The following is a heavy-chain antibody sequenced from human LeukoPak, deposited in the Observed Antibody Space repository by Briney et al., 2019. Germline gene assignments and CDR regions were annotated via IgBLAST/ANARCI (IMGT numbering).Heavy chain of an antibody. Sequence: GDSLKISCKGSGYRFITYWIGWVRQMPGKGLEWMGIIYPGDSDTRYSPSFQGQVTISADKSISTAYLQWSSLKASDTAMYYCARHSDLNYGQGHDYWGQGTLVTVSS. CDR2: IYPGDSDT. J-gene: IGHJ4*02. D-gene: IGHD4-17*01. CDR1: GYRFITYW. V-gene: IGHV5-51*01. CDR3: ARHSDLNYGQGHDY.